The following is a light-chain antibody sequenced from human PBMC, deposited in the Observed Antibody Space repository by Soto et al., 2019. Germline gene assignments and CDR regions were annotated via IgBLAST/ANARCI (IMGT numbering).Light chain of an antibody. J-gene: IGLJ3*02. V-gene: IGLV8-61*01. CDR3: ALYMGSGIWV. Sequence: QAVVTQEASFSVSPGETVTLTCGLNSGSVSTTYYPSCYQQTPGQPPRTLMYSTNTRSSGVPDRCSGSILGNKAALTITGAQADDEADYSCALYMGSGIWVFGGGTQLTVL. CDR2: STN. CDR1: SGSVSTTYY.